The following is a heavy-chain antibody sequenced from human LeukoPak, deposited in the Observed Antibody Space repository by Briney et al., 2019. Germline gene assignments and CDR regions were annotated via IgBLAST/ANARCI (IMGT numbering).Heavy chain of an antibody. J-gene: IGHJ5*02. CDR1: GGSFSGYY. CDR3: ARASRSVSRRFDP. D-gene: IGHD3-3*01. Sequence: SETLSLTCAVYGGSFSGYYWSWIRQPPGKGLEWIGEINHSGSTTYNPSLKSRVTVSVDTSKNQFSLKLSSVTAADTAVYYCARASRSVSRRFDPWGQGTLVTVSS. CDR2: INHSGST. V-gene: IGHV4-34*01.